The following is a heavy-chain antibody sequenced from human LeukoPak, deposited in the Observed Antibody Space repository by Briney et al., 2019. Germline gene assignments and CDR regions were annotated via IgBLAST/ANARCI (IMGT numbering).Heavy chain of an antibody. D-gene: IGHD6-25*01. V-gene: IGHV3-48*01. CDR3: AREGTQATEAAIDY. CDR2: ISISSTTI. Sequence: GGSLRLSCVASGFTFSSSSMNWVRQAPGKGLEWVSYISISSTTIYYADSVKGRFSISRDNAKNTLHLQMGSLRAEDTAVYYCAREGTQATEAAIDYWGQGTLVTVSS. CDR1: GFTFSSSS. J-gene: IGHJ4*02.